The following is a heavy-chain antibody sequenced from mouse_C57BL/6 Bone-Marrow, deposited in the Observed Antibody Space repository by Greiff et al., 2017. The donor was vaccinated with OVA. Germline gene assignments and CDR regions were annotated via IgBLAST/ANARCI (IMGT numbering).Heavy chain of an antibody. J-gene: IGHJ2*01. V-gene: IGHV1-53*01. Sequence: QVQLQQSGTELVKPGASVKLSCKASGYTFTSYWMHWVKQRPGQGLEWIGNINPGNGGTNYNEKFKGKATLTVDKSSSTAYLQLSSLTSEDTAVYYGGLLLQYYFEYWGQGATVTVSS. CDR1: GYTFTSYW. CDR3: GLLLQYYFEY. CDR2: INPGNGGT. D-gene: IGHD1-1*01.